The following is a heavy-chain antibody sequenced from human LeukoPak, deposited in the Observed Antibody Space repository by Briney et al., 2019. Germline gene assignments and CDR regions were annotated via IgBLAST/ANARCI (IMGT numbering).Heavy chain of an antibody. D-gene: IGHD2-15*01. CDR2: ISYDGSNK. V-gene: IGHV3-30-3*01. J-gene: IGHJ5*02. CDR3: ARDQVAAGYVDWFDP. CDR1: GFTFSSYA. Sequence: GRSLRLSCAVSGFTFSSYAMHWVRQAPGKGLEWVAVISYDGSNKYYADSVKGRFTISRDNSKNTLYLQMNSLRAEDTAVYYCARDQVAAGYVDWFDPWGQGTLVTVSS.